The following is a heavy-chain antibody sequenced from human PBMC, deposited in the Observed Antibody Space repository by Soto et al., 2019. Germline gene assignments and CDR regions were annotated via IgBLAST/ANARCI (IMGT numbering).Heavy chain of an antibody. J-gene: IGHJ6*02. Sequence: EVQLLESGGGVVQPGGSLRLSCTASGFNFRGYAMSWVRQAPGKGLEWVSGITSSGGNTYYTDSVKGRFTISRDNSKNTLYLQMSGLRVEGTAVFHCAKSLMNANEVWGQGTPVTVSS. CDR2: ITSSGGNT. V-gene: IGHV3-23*01. D-gene: IGHD2-21*01. CDR3: AKSLMNANEV. CDR1: GFNFRGYA.